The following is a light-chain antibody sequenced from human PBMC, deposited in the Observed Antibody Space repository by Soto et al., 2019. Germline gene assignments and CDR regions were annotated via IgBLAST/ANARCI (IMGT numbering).Light chain of an antibody. Sequence: QSVLTQPPSVSAAPGQKVTISCSGSSSNSGNNYVSWYQQFPGTAPKLLIYDNNKRPSGIPDRFSGSKSGTSATLGITGLQTGDEADYYCGTWDSSLSAVVFGGGTQLTVL. CDR1: SSNSGNNY. CDR2: DNN. V-gene: IGLV1-51*01. CDR3: GTWDSSLSAVV. J-gene: IGLJ2*01.